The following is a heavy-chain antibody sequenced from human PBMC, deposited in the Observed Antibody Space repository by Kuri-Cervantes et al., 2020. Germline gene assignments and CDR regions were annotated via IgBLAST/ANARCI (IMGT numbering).Heavy chain of an antibody. CDR1: GFTFNSYW. D-gene: IGHD6-19*01. Sequence: LSLTCAASGFTFNSYWMSWVRQAPGKGLEWVANIKQDGSEKYYVDSVKGRFTISRDNAKNSLYLQMNSLRAEDTAVYYCARDSRGAVAAGGMDVWGQGTTVTVSS. CDR3: ARDSRGAVAAGGMDV. J-gene: IGHJ6*02. CDR2: IKQDGSEK. V-gene: IGHV3-7*01.